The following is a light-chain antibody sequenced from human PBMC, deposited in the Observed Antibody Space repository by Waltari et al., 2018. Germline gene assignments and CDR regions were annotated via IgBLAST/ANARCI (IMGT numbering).Light chain of an antibody. CDR2: AAS. Sequence: DIQMTQSPSSLSASVGDRVTITCRASKSMSIYLNWYQQKPGKAPKLLIYAASSLQSGVPARFSGSGSGTDFTLTISSLQPEDVATYYCKQSYSTPWTFGQGTKVEIK. CDR1: KSMSIY. V-gene: IGKV1-39*01. CDR3: KQSYSTPWT. J-gene: IGKJ1*01.